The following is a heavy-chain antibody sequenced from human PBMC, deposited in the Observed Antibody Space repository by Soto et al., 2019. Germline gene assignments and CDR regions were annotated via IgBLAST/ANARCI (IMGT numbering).Heavy chain of an antibody. CDR3: ASRSAGRAFDI. D-gene: IGHD6-13*01. Sequence: GGSLRLSCVASGFTFSTYSMNWVRQAPGKGPEWVSYISTSSSTIYYADSVTGRFTISRDNAKNSLYLQMSSLRAEDTAVYFCASRSAGRAFDIWGQGTMVTVS. J-gene: IGHJ3*02. V-gene: IGHV3-48*01. CDR2: ISTSSSTI. CDR1: GFTFSTYS.